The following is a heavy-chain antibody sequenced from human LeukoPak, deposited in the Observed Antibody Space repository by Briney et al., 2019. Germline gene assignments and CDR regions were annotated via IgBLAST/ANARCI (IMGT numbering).Heavy chain of an antibody. CDR2: LSSCNGNT. CDR1: GYTFTSYG. Sequence: GASVNVSCKASGYTFTSYGISWVRQAPGQGLEWMGWLSSCNGNTNDSQKLQGRVTMTTDTTTETAYKEMGSRRTSATGVYYWAILGPYYYDSSGYLYYFDYWGQGTLVTVSS. V-gene: IGHV1-18*01. J-gene: IGHJ4*02. D-gene: IGHD3-22*01. CDR3: AILGPYYYDSSGYLYYFDY.